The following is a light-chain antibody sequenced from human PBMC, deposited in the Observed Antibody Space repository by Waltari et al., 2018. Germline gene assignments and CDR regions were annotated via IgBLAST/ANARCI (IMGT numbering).Light chain of an antibody. CDR2: NIN. V-gene: IGLV1-47*01. J-gene: IGLJ3*02. Sequence: QSVLTQPPSASGTPGQRVTISCSGRSSDIGRTSVNWFQQLPGMAPQLLIHNINQRPSGVPVRFSGSKSGTSASLAISWLRTEDEADYCAAWDDTLSGPGVFGGGANLAVL. CDR1: SSDIGRTS. CDR3: AAWDDTLSGPGV.